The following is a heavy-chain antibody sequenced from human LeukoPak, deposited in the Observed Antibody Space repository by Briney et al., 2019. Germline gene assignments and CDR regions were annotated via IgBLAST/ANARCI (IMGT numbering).Heavy chain of an antibody. CDR2: ISYDGSNK. Sequence: GRPLRLSCAASGFTFSNYAIHWVRQAPGKGLEWVAVISYDGSNKYYADSVKGRFTIFRDNSKNTLYLQMNSLRAEDTAVYFCARTPMATTTRCFDYWGQGTLVTVSS. V-gene: IGHV3-30-3*01. J-gene: IGHJ4*02. CDR3: ARTPMATTTRCFDY. CDR1: GFTFSNYA. D-gene: IGHD5-24*01.